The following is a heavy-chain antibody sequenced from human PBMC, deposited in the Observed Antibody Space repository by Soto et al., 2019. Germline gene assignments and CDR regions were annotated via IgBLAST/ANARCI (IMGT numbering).Heavy chain of an antibody. CDR1: GFTFSSYG. CDR2: ISYDGNNK. J-gene: IGHJ6*02. Sequence: QVQLVESGGGVVQPGRSLRLSCAASGFTFSSYGMHWVRQAPGKGLEWVAVISYDGNNKYYADSVKCRFTISRDNSKNTLYLQMNSLRAEDTAVYYCAKILQLGDYAYYYYGMDVWGQGTTVTVSS. D-gene: IGHD4-17*01. V-gene: IGHV3-30*18. CDR3: AKILQLGDYAYYYYGMDV.